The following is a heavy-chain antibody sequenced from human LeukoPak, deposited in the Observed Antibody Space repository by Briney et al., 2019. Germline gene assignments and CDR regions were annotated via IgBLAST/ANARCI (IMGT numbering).Heavy chain of an antibody. Sequence: SETLSFTCAVYGGSFSGYYWSWIRQPPGKGLEWIGEINHSGSTNYNPSLKSRVTISVDTSKNQFSLKLSSVTAADTAVYYCARRITMVRGVKYYYYMDVWGKGTTVTVSS. V-gene: IGHV4-34*01. D-gene: IGHD3-10*01. J-gene: IGHJ6*03. CDR1: GGSFSGYY. CDR2: INHSGST. CDR3: ARRITMVRGVKYYYYMDV.